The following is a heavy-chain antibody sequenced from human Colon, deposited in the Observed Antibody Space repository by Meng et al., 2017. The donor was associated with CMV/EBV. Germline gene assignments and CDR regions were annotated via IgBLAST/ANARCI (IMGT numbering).Heavy chain of an antibody. CDR3: ARAVADTYGMDV. D-gene: IGHD6-19*01. CDR2: FNRDSDST. V-gene: IGHV1-2*02. Sequence: ASVKVSCKASGYTGYYIHWVRQAPGQGLEWMGWFNRDSDSTRYAQKFQGRVTMTGDTSINTVYMELNSLRSDDTAVYYCARAVADTYGMDVWGQGTLVTVSS. CDR1: GYTGYY. J-gene: IGHJ6*02.